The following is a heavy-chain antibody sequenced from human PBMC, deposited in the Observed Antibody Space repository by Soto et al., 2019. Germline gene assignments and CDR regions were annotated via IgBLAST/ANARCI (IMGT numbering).Heavy chain of an antibody. CDR1: GFTFSSYW. D-gene: IGHD4-17*01. V-gene: IGHV3-74*01. CDR3: ARDRMTTVPTPGY. Sequence: EVQLVESGGGLVQPGGSLRLSCAVSGFTFSSYWMHWVRQGPGKGLVWVSRINSDGSSRSYADSVKGRFTIPRDNAKNTVDLQMTSLRAEDTAVYYCARDRMTTVPTPGYWGQGTLVTVSS. J-gene: IGHJ4*02. CDR2: INSDGSSR.